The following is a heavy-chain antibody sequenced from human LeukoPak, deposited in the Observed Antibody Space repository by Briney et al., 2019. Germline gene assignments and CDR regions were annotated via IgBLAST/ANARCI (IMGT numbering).Heavy chain of an antibody. Sequence: SETLSLTCTVSGGSISSYYWSWIRQPPGKGLEWIGYIYYSGSTNYNPSLKSRVTISVDTSKNQFSLKLSSVTAADTAVYYCAGGEIVVGALLNFDYWGQGTLVTVSS. J-gene: IGHJ4*02. V-gene: IGHV4-59*01. CDR1: GGSISSYY. CDR3: AGGEIVVGALLNFDY. D-gene: IGHD1-26*01. CDR2: IYYSGST.